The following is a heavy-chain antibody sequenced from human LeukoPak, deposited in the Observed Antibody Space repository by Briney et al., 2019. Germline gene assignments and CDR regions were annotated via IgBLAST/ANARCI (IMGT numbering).Heavy chain of an antibody. J-gene: IGHJ6*02. Sequence: GGSLRLSCTASGFTFGEYAMSWVREAPGKGVEWGGFIRRKAYGGTTEYAASVKGRFTISRDDSKSIAYLQMNSLKTEDTAVYYCTRVIWLEPCYYYGMDVWGQGTTVTVSS. CDR2: IRRKAYGGTT. V-gene: IGHV3-49*04. CDR1: GFTFGEYA. D-gene: IGHD3-3*01. CDR3: TRVIWLEPCYYYGMDV.